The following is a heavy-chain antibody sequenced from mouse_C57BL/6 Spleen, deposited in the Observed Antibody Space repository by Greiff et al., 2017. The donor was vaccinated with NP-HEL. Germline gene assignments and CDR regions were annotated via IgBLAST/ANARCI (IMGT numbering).Heavy chain of an antibody. V-gene: IGHV5-4*01. CDR1: GFTFSSYA. Sequence: EVQGVESGGGLVKPGGSLKLSCAASGFTFSSYAMSWVRQTPEKRLEWVATISDGGSYTYYPDNVKGRFTISRDNAKNHLYLQMSHLKSEDTAMYYCARTIYDGYLYYFDYWGQGTTLTVSS. CDR2: ISDGGSYT. D-gene: IGHD2-3*01. J-gene: IGHJ2*01. CDR3: ARTIYDGYLYYFDY.